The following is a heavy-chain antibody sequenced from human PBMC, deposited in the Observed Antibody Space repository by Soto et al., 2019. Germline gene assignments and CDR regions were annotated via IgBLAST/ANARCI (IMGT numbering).Heavy chain of an antibody. CDR2: ICSNGGTT. J-gene: IGHJ4*02. CDR3: ARDGRAMNDY. V-gene: IGHV3-64*01. D-gene: IGHD5-18*01. Sequence: GGSLRLSCAASGFTFSTYAMQWVRQAPGKGLEFVSSICSNGGTTNYAYSVKGRFTISRDNSRDTLYLQMGSLRPEDMAVYYCARDGRAMNDYWGQGTLVTVSS. CDR1: GFTFSTYA.